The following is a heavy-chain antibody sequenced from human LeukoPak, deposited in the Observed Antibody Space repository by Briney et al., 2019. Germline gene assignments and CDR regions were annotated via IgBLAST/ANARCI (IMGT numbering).Heavy chain of an antibody. J-gene: IGHJ4*02. Sequence: ASGRASYKASGSTVTTYDINSGRQATGHRREWMGWMNPNSGNTGNEQKFQGRVTMTRNTSISTAYMELSSLRSEDTAVYYCARVGIAAAGHFDYWGQGTLVTVSS. CDR3: ARVGIAAAGHFDY. D-gene: IGHD6-13*01. CDR1: GSTVTTYD. V-gene: IGHV1-8*01. CDR2: MNPNSGNT.